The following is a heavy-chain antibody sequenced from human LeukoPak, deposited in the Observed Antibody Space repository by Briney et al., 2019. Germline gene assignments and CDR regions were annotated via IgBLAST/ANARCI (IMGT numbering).Heavy chain of an antibody. CDR3: ASGGSSSWYFSHYYYYYMDV. CDR2: INPNSGGT. Sequence: GASVKVSCKASGYSFTNYGITWVRQAPGQGLEWMGWINPNSGGTNYAQKFQGRVTMTRDTSISTAYMELSRLRSDDTAVYYCASGGSSSWYFSHYYYYYMDVWGKGTTVTISS. CDR1: GYSFTNYG. V-gene: IGHV1-2*02. J-gene: IGHJ6*03. D-gene: IGHD6-13*01.